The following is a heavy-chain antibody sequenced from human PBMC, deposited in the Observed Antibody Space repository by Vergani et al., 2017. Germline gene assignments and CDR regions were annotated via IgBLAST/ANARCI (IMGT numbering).Heavy chain of an antibody. Sequence: EVQLVQSGAEVKKPGESLRISCKGSGYSFINNWISWVRQMPGKGLEWMGRIDPSDSYTNYSPAFQGHVTISADRSISTAYLQWSSRQASDTAMYYCARWNPGGTIGEDYWGQGTLVTVSS. CDR1: GYSFINNW. D-gene: IGHD1-1*01. CDR2: IDPSDSYT. V-gene: IGHV5-10-1*03. CDR3: ARWNPGGTIGEDY. J-gene: IGHJ4*02.